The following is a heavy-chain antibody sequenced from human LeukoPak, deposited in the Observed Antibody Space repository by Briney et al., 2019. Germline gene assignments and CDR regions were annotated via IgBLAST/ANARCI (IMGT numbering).Heavy chain of an antibody. CDR1: GGSISSTSYY. V-gene: IGHV4-39*07. D-gene: IGHD2-15*01. CDR2: ISYSGST. CDR3: ARTYCSGGSCYPTYFDY. J-gene: IGHJ4*02. Sequence: PSETLSLTCTVSGGSISSTSYYWGWIRQPPGKGLEWIGSISYSGSTYYNPSLKSRVTISVDTSKNQFSLKLSSVTAADTAVYYCARTYCSGGSCYPTYFDYWGQGTLVTVSS.